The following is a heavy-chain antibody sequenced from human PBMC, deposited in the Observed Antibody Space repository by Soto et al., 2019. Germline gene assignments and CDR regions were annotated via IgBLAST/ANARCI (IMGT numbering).Heavy chain of an antibody. D-gene: IGHD3-10*01. CDR2: IVVGSGNT. CDR3: AADLITMARGVSYYGMDV. V-gene: IGHV1-58*01. J-gene: IGHJ6*02. CDR1: GFTFTSSA. Sequence: RASVKVSCKASGFTFTSSAVQWVRQARGQRLEWIGWIVVGSGNTNYAQKFQERVTITRDMSTSTAYMELSSLRSEDTAVYYCAADLITMARGVSYYGMDVWGQGTTVTVSS.